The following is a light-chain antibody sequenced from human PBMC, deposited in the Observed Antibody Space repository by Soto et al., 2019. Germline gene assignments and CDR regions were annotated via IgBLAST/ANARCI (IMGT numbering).Light chain of an antibody. V-gene: IGLV2-11*01. Sequence: QSVLTQPRSVSGSPGQSVTISCTGTSSDVGGYSYVSWYQQHPGKAPKLMIYDVTTRPSGIPDRFSGSKSGNTASLTISGLQAEDEADYSCFSYSGSYTFVFGTGTKLTVL. CDR1: SSDVGGYSY. CDR2: DVT. J-gene: IGLJ1*01. CDR3: FSYSGSYTFV.